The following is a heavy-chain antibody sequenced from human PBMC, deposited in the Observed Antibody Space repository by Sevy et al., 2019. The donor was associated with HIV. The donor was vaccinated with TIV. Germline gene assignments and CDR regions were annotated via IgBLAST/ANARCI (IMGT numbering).Heavy chain of an antibody. CDR3: AREDIVLGEDNYYGIDV. J-gene: IGHJ6*02. CDR1: GFSVSSNY. Sequence: GGSLRLSCAASGFSVSSNYMSWVRQAPGKGPEWVSVIHSGGKISYADSVQARFTISRDNSKNTLYLQMNSLRAEDTAVYYCAREDIVLGEDNYYGIDVWGQGTTVTVSS. D-gene: IGHD2-15*01. CDR2: IHSGGKI. V-gene: IGHV3-53*01.